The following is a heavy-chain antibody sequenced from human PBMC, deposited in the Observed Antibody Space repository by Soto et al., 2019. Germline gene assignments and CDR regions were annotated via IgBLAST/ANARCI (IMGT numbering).Heavy chain of an antibody. Sequence: QVQLVQSGAEVKKPGSSVKVSCKASGGTFSSYAISWVRQAPGQGLEWMGGIIPIFGTANYAQKCQGRVKITADESTSTAYMELSSLRSEDTAVYYCARSYTSRGYFDYWGQGTLVTVSS. CDR2: IIPIFGTA. V-gene: IGHV1-69*01. D-gene: IGHD3-10*01. CDR3: ARSYTSRGYFDY. CDR1: GGTFSSYA. J-gene: IGHJ4*02.